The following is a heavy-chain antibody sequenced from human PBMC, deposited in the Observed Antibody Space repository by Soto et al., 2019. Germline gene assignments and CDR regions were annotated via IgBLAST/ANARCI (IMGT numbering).Heavy chain of an antibody. CDR2: VNPNSGGT. CDR3: ARAPLLAELPDVYYYYGMDV. Sequence: ASVKIDCKASGYTFPGYYMHGVRQAPGQGLEWMGWVNPNSGGTNYAQKFQGWVTMTRDTSISTAYMELSRLRSDDTAVYYCARAPLLAELPDVYYYYGMDVWGQGTTVTVSS. J-gene: IGHJ6*02. CDR1: GYTFPGYY. V-gene: IGHV1-2*04. D-gene: IGHD1-26*01.